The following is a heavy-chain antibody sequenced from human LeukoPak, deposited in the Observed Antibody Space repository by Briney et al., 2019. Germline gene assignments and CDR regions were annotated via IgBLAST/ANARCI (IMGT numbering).Heavy chain of an antibody. CDR3: AKDSSSSWYGMDV. J-gene: IGHJ6*02. CDR2: ISYDGSNK. Sequence: GGSLRLSCAASGFTFSNYGMHWVRQAPGKGLEWVAVISYDGSNKYYADSVKGRFTISRDNSKNTLYLQMNSLRAEDTAVYYCAKDSSSSWYGMDVWGQGTTVTVSS. D-gene: IGHD6-13*01. V-gene: IGHV3-30*18. CDR1: GFTFSNYG.